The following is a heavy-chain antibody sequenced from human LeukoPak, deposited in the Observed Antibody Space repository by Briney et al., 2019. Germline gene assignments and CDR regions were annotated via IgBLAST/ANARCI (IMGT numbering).Heavy chain of an antibody. CDR3: ARDPLYIYGDYVPDY. CDR1: GFTFSSYA. J-gene: IGHJ4*02. CDR2: ISGSGGSTI. Sequence: GGALRLSCAASGFTFSSYAMSWVRQAPGKGLEWVSAISGSGGSTIYYADSVKGRFTISRDNAKNSLYLQMNSLRAEDTAVYYCARDPLYIYGDYVPDYWGQGTLVTVSS. V-gene: IGHV3-23*01. D-gene: IGHD4-17*01.